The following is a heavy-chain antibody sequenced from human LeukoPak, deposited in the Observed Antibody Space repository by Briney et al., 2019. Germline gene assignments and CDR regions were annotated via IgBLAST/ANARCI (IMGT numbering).Heavy chain of an antibody. D-gene: IGHD5-12*01. CDR1: GFTFSSYA. J-gene: IGHJ4*02. CDR2: ISGSGGST. Sequence: GGSLRLSCAASGFTFSSYAMSWVRQAPGKGLEWVSAISGSGGSTYYANSVKGRFTISRDNSKNTLYLQMNSLRAEDTAVYYCAKSGGYSGYDFGSGFDYWGQGTLVTVSS. CDR3: AKSGGYSGYDFGSGFDY. V-gene: IGHV3-23*01.